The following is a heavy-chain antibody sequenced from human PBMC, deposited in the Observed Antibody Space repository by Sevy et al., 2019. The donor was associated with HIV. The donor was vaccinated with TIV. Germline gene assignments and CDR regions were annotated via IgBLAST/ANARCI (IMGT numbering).Heavy chain of an antibody. Sequence: SETLSLTCSVSGDSIDSYGSYWGWIRQPPGKGLEWIGSIYYTGTTYYNPSLKSRATISVDTSKNEFSLRMTSVTAADTAVYYCATKCVAVGAFDIRGQGTMVTVSS. D-gene: IGHD5-12*01. J-gene: IGHJ3*02. CDR2: IYYTGTT. CDR3: ATKCVAVGAFDI. CDR1: GDSIDSYGSY. V-gene: IGHV4-39*01.